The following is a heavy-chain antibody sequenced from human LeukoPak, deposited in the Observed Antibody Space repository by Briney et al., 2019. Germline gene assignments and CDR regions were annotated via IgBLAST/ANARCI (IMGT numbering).Heavy chain of an antibody. D-gene: IGHD2-2*01. J-gene: IGHJ5*02. CDR1: GYRFTNYW. Sequence: GESLKISCKGSGYRFTNYWIGWLRQMPRKGLEWMGIIYPGDSDTRYSPSFQGQVTISADKSISTAYLQWNSLKASDTAIYYCARGRYCSSSSCYAERWFDPWGQGTLVTVSS. V-gene: IGHV5-51*01. CDR3: ARGRYCSSSSCYAERWFDP. CDR2: IYPGDSDT.